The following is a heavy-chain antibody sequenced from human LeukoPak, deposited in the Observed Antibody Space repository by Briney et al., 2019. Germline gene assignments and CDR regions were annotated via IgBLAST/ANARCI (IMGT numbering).Heavy chain of an antibody. CDR1: GYTFTSYG. D-gene: IGHD1-26*01. CDR3: ASPVGATDTAALGY. J-gene: IGHJ4*02. CDR2: ISAYNGNT. V-gene: IGHV1-18*01. Sequence: ASVKVSCKASGYTFTSYGISWVRQAPGQGLEWMGWISAYNGNTNYAQKLQGRVTMTTDTSTSTAYMELRSLRSDDTAVYYCASPVGATDTAALGYWGQGTLVTVSS.